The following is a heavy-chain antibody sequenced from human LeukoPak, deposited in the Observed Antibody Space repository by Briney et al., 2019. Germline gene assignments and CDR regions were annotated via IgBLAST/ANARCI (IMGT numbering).Heavy chain of an antibody. CDR2: IYYSGST. V-gene: IGHV4-59*12. Sequence: SETLSLTCTVSGGSISSYYWSWIRQPPGKGLEWIGYIYYSGSTNYNPSLKSRVTISVDTSKNQFSLKLSSVTAADTAVYYCARKSCSSTSCYTGARPFDYWGQGTLVTVSS. D-gene: IGHD2-2*02. CDR3: ARKSCSSTSCYTGARPFDY. CDR1: GGSISSYY. J-gene: IGHJ4*02.